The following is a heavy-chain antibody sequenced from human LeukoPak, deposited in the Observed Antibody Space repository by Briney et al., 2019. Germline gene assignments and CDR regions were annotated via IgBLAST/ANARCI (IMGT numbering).Heavy chain of an antibody. V-gene: IGHV4-59*01. CDR2: IYYSGST. CDR3: ARASGGARYYFDS. J-gene: IGHJ4*02. D-gene: IGHD2-15*01. CDR1: GGSISSYY. Sequence: SETLSLTCTVSGGSISSYYWSWIRQPPGKGPEWIGYIYYSGSTNYNPSLKSRVTVSVDTSKNHFSLKLSSVTAADTAVYYCARASGGARYYFDSWGQGTLVTVSS.